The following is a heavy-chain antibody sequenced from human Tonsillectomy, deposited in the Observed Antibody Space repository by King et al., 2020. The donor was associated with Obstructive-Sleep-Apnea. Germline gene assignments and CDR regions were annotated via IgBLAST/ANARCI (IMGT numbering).Heavy chain of an antibody. CDR2: IYYSGST. CDR3: ARCRYYGSGSFPYYFDY. V-gene: IGHV4-59*01. J-gene: IGHJ4*02. Sequence: QLQESGPRLVKPSETLSLTCTVSGGSISSYYWSWIRQPPGKGLEWIGFIYYSGSTNYNPSLKSRVTISVDTSKNQFSLKLSSVTAADTAVYYCARCRYYGSGSFPYYFDYWGQGALVTVSS. CDR1: GGSISSYY. D-gene: IGHD3-10*01.